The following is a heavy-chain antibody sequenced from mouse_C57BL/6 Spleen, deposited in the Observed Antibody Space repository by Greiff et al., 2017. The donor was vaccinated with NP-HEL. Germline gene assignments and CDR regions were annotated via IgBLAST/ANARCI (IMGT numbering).Heavy chain of an antibody. CDR2: TNPTNGRT. J-gene: IGHJ2*01. CDR1: GYTFTSYW. Sequence: VQLQQSGAELVKAGASVKMSCKASGYTFTSYWMHWVKQRLGQGLEWFAETNPTNGRTYYNEKFKSKATLTVDKSSSTAYMLLSGPTFEDSAVYYCARIKKIVAPYCDDRCQGTTLTVSS. CDR3: ARIKKIVAPYCDD. V-gene: IGHV1S81*02. D-gene: IGHD1-1*01.